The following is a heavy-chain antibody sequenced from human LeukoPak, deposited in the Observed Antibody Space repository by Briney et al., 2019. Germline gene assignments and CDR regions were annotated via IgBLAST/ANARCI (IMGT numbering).Heavy chain of an antibody. Sequence: GESLKISCKGSGYSFTSYWIGWVRQAPGKGLEWVANIAPDGSETYFEDSVKGRFTISRDNTKNSVFLQMNSLRAEDTAVYYCARERVPSRYFDSWGQGTLVTVSS. J-gene: IGHJ4*02. CDR2: IAPDGSET. V-gene: IGHV3-7*01. CDR3: ARERVPSRYFDS. CDR1: GYSFTSYW.